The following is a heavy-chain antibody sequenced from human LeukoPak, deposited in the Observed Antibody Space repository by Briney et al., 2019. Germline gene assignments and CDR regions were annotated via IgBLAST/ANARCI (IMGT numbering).Heavy chain of an antibody. D-gene: IGHD3-10*01. CDR3: ARDAPRLLWFGEFSLDY. CDR2: ISAYNGNT. CDR1: GYTFTSYG. V-gene: IGHV1-18*01. Sequence: ASVKVSCKASGYTFTSYGISWVRQAPGQGLEWMGWISAYNGNTNYAQKLQGRVTMTTDTSTSTAYMELRSLRSDDTAVYYCARDAPRLLWFGEFSLDYWGQGPLVTVPS. J-gene: IGHJ4*02.